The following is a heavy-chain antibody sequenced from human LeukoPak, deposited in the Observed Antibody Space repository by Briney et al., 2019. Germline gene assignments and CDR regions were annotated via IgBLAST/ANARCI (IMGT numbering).Heavy chain of an antibody. D-gene: IGHD3-3*01. V-gene: IGHV4-59*01. Sequence: SETLSLTCTVSGGSISSYYWSWIRQPPGKGLEWIGYIYYSGSTNYNPSLRSRVTISVDTSKNQFSLKLSSVTAADTAVYYCARGSSYDFWSGPAMDVWGKGTTVTVSS. CDR3: ARGSSYDFWSGPAMDV. CDR1: GGSISSYY. J-gene: IGHJ6*03. CDR2: IYYSGST.